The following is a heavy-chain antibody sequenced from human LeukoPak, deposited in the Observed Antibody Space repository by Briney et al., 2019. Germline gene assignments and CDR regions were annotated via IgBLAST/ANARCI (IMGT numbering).Heavy chain of an antibody. CDR2: IWYDGSNK. Sequence: PGGSLRLSCAASAXTFSSYAMHWVRQAPGKGLEWVAVIWYDGSNKYYADSVKGRFTISRDNSKNTLYLQMNSLRAEDTAVYYCAREQQLETFDYWGQGTLVTVSS. CDR1: AXTFSSYA. V-gene: IGHV3-33*08. D-gene: IGHD6-13*01. J-gene: IGHJ4*02. CDR3: AREQQLETFDY.